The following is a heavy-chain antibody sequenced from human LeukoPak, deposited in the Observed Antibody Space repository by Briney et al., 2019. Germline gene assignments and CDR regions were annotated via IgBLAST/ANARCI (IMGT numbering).Heavy chain of an antibody. J-gene: IGHJ6*03. Sequence: SETLSLTCAVYGGSFSGYYWSWIRQPPGKGLEWIGEINHSGSTNYNPSLKSRVTISVDTSKNQFSLKLSSVTAADTAVYYCARRVDTAMSQSGDHYYMGVWGKGTTVTVSS. V-gene: IGHV4-34*01. CDR2: INHSGST. CDR1: GGSFSGYY. D-gene: IGHD5-18*01. CDR3: ARRVDTAMSQSGDHYYMGV.